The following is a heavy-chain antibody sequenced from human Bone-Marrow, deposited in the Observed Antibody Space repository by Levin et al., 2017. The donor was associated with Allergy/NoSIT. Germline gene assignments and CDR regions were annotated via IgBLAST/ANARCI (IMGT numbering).Heavy chain of an antibody. CDR3: GRYTIFGLGPPL. Sequence: SETLSLTCTVSGDSISSGSSSWSWVRQPPGKGLEWIGYIYHNGNTYYNPSLQSRVTISQDRSKNQFFLNLNSVTAADTAVYFCGRYTIFGLGPPLWGQGTLVTVSS. J-gene: IGHJ4*02. V-gene: IGHV4-30-2*01. CDR2: IYHNGNT. CDR1: GDSISSGSSS. D-gene: IGHD3-3*01.